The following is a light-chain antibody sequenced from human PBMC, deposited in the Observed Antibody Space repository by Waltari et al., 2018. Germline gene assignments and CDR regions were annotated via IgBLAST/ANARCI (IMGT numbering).Light chain of an antibody. Sequence: EIVLTQSPGTLSLSPGARATLSCRASQRVTSTYLAWYQQKPGQAPRLPIYGASNRASGIPDRFSGSGSGTDYTLTISRLEPEDFAVYYCQQYGTSPRTFGPGTKLEIK. V-gene: IGKV3-20*01. CDR3: QQYGTSPRT. CDR2: GAS. CDR1: QRVTSTY. J-gene: IGKJ1*01.